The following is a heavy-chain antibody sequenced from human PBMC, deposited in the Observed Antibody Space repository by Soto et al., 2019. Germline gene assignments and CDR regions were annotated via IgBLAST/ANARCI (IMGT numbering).Heavy chain of an antibody. Sequence: EVQLVESGGGLVQPGGSLKLSCAASGFTFSGSAMHWVRQASGKGLEWVGRIRSKANSYATAYAASVKGRFTISRDDSKNTAYLQMNSLRAEDTAVYYCAGDPYYYGSAFWGQGTLVTVSS. CDR1: GFTFSGSA. CDR3: AGDPYYYGSAF. J-gene: IGHJ4*02. CDR2: IRSKANSYAT. V-gene: IGHV3-73*02. D-gene: IGHD3-10*01.